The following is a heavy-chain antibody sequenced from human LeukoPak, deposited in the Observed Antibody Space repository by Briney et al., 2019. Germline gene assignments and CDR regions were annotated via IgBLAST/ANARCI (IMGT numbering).Heavy chain of an antibody. V-gene: IGHV3-11*05. CDR1: GFTFSDYY. J-gene: IGHJ3*02. D-gene: IGHD5-12*01. CDR2: ISSSSNYT. Sequence: GGSLRLSCAASGFTFSDYYMSWIRQAPGKGLEWISYISSSSNYTNYADSVKGRFTISRDNAKNSLYLQMNSLRAEDTAVYYCARARIVATIGAFDIWGQGTMVTVSS. CDR3: ARARIVATIGAFDI.